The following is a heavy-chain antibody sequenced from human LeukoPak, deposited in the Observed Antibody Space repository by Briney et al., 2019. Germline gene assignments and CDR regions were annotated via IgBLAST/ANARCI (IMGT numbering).Heavy chain of an antibody. V-gene: IGHV4-59*01. CDR1: GGSISTYY. D-gene: IGHD5-12*01. J-gene: IGHJ3*02. CDR2: IYYSGST. Sequence: NPSETLSLTCTVSGGSISTYYWTWIRQTPGKGLEWIGYIYYSGSTNYNPSLKSRVTISVDTSKNQFSLKLSSVSAADTAVYYCARVYGSGYDFRGAFDIWGQGTMVTVSS. CDR3: ARVYGSGYDFRGAFDI.